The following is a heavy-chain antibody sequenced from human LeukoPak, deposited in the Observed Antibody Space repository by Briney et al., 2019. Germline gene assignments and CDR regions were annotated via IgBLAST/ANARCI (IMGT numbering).Heavy chain of an antibody. Sequence: GGSLRLSCAASGFTFSSYSMSWVRQAPGKGPEWVSSISSSSSYIYYADSVKGRFTISRDNAKNSLYLQMNSLRAEDTAVYYCARTHSSGWYEAYYYYGMDVWGQGTTVTVSS. CDR3: ARTHSSGWYEAYYYYGMDV. CDR2: ISSSSSYI. J-gene: IGHJ6*02. V-gene: IGHV3-21*01. CDR1: GFTFSSYS. D-gene: IGHD6-19*01.